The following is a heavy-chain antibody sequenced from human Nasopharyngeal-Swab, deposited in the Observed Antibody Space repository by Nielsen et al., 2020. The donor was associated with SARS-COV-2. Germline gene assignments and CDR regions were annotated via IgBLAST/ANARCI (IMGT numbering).Heavy chain of an antibody. V-gene: IGHV4-34*01. CDR3: ARGSQWLRYFDY. CDR2: INHSGST. CDR1: GGSFSGYY. Sequence: SETLSLTCAVYGGSFSGYYWSWIRHPPGKGLEWIGEINHSGSTNYNPSLKSRVTISVDTSKNQFSLKLSSVTAADTAVYYCARGSQWLRYFDYWGQGALVTVSS. D-gene: IGHD5-12*01. J-gene: IGHJ4*02.